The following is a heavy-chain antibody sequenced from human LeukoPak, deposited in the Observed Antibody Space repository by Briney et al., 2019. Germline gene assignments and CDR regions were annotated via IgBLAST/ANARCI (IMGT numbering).Heavy chain of an antibody. CDR1: GGSISSYY. CDR3: AAMVRGVGERSPTPHY. CDR2: IYYSGST. D-gene: IGHD3-10*01. Sequence: SETLSLTCTVSGGSISSYYWSWIRQPPGKGLEWIGYIYYSGSTNYNPSLKSRVTISVDTSKNQFSLKLSSVTAADTAVYYCAAMVRGVGERSPTPHYWGQGTLVTVSS. J-gene: IGHJ4*02. V-gene: IGHV4-59*01.